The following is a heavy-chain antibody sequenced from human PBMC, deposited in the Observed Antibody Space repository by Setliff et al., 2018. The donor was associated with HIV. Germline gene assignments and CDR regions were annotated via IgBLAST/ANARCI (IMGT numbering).Heavy chain of an antibody. V-gene: IGHV4-39*07. CDR2: IYYDGRT. J-gene: IGHJ5*01. Sequence: PSETLSLTCSVSGASLQSYYWSWIRQPPGKGLEWIGRIYYDGRTFYKPSLKSRLTISVDTSKNQFSLSLNSVTAADTAVYFCARGGAVSADFDSWGQGTLVTVSS. CDR3: ARGGAVSADFDS. CDR1: GASLQSYY. D-gene: IGHD3-16*01.